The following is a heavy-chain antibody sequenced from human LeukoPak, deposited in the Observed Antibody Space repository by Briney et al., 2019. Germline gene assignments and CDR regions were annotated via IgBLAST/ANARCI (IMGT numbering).Heavy chain of an antibody. CDR3: ARERRRQQLPEIFDY. CDR2: VNPSGGST. D-gene: IGHD6-13*01. V-gene: IGHV1-46*01. Sequence: EASVKVSCTASGYTFTSYYIRWVRQAPGQGLEWMGIVNPSGGSTSYAQKFQGRVTMTRDTSTSTVYMELSSLRSEDTAMYYCARERRRQQLPEIFDYWGQGTLVTVSS. CDR1: GYTFTSYY. J-gene: IGHJ4*02.